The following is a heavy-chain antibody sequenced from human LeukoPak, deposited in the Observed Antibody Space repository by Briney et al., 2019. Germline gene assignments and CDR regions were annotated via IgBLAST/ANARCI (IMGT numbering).Heavy chain of an antibody. J-gene: IGHJ4*02. V-gene: IGHV3-66*02. CDR1: GFSVSNNY. D-gene: IGHD6-19*01. Sequence: PGGSLRLSCAASGFSVSNNYVSWVRQAPGKGLEWVSVIYSGGSTYYADSVKGRFTISRDNSKNTLSLQMSSLRAEDTAVYYCARDKLSSGWYVGFDSWGQGTLVTVSS. CDR3: ARDKLSSGWYVGFDS. CDR2: IYSGGST.